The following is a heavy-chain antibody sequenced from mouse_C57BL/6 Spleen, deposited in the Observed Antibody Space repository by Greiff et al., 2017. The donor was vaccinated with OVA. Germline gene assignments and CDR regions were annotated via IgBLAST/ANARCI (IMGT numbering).Heavy chain of an antibody. CDR1: GYTFTNYW. CDR3: ARYDYTIWYFDV. V-gene: IGHV1-63*01. J-gene: IGHJ1*03. Sequence: QVQLQQSGAELVRPGTSVKMSCKASGYTFTNYWIGWAKQRPGHGLEWIGDIYPGGGYTNYNEKLKGKATLTADKSSSTAYMQFSSLTSEDSAIYYCARYDYTIWYFDVWGTGTTVTVSS. D-gene: IGHD2-4*01. CDR2: IYPGGGYT.